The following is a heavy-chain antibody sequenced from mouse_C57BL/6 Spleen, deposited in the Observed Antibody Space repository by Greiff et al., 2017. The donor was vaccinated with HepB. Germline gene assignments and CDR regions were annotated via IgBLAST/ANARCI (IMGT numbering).Heavy chain of an antibody. D-gene: IGHD1-1*01. CDR3: ARPGPEGFYKYFDY. Sequence: EVKLVESGGDLVKPGGSLKLSCAASGFTFSSYGMSWVRQTPDKRLEWVATISSGGSYTYYPDSVKGRFTISRDNAKNTLYLQMSSLKSEDTAMYYCARPGPEGFYKYFDYWGQGTTLTVSS. CDR1: GFTFSSYG. V-gene: IGHV5-6*01. CDR2: ISSGGSYT. J-gene: IGHJ2*01.